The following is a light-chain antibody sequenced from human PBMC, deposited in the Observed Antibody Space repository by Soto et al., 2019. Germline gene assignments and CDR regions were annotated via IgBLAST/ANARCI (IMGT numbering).Light chain of an antibody. CDR3: GTWDSSLSAYV. J-gene: IGLJ1*01. V-gene: IGLV1-51*02. CDR2: ENN. Sequence: QSVLTQPPSVSAAPGQKVTISCSGSSSNIGNNDVSWYQQLPGTAPKLLIYENNKRPSGIPDRFSGSKSGTSATLGITGLQTGVEADYYCGTWDSSLSAYVFGTGTKVTVL. CDR1: SSNIGNND.